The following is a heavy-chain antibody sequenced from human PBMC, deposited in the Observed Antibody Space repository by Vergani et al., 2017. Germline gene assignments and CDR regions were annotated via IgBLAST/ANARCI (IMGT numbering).Heavy chain of an antibody. D-gene: IGHD3-9*01. J-gene: IGHJ4*02. Sequence: EVQLVQSGAEVKKPGATIKISCKVSGYTFTDHYIHWVKQAPGKGLEWMGLVDPEDGETIYAEKFKGRVTIAADTSTDTAHLELSSLRSEDPAVYYCARGDYGILTGYRYWGQGTLVTVSA. CDR3: ARGDYGILTGYRY. V-gene: IGHV1-69-2*01. CDR2: VDPEDGET. CDR1: GYTFTDHY.